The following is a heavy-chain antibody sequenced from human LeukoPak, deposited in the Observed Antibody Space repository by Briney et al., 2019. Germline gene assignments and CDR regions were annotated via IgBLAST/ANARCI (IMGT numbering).Heavy chain of an antibody. J-gene: IGHJ4*02. CDR3: AKSLGYCSGGSCY. CDR1: GFTFSSYA. CDR2: ISGSGGST. Sequence: GWSLRLSCAACGFTFSSYAMSWVRQAPGKGLEWVSAISGSGGSTYYADSVKGRFTISRDNYKNTLYLQMNSLRAEDTAVYYCAKSLGYCSGGSCYWGQGTLVTVSS. D-gene: IGHD2-15*01. V-gene: IGHV3-23*01.